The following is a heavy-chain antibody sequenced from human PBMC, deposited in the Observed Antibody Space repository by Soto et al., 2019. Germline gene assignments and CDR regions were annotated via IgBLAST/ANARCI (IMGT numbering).Heavy chain of an antibody. CDR3: ARDGYDGSGSPYPAY. V-gene: IGHV4-59*01. D-gene: IGHD3-10*01. CDR1: GGSMSEYF. J-gene: IGHJ4*02. CDR2: IXXLGXT. Sequence: SETLSLTCSVSGGSMSEYFWSWIRQSPGKGLEWFGYIXXLGXTXYXXSXXXRVTISVDTSKRQFSLRRTPVTAADTAVYYCARDGYDGSGSPYPAYWGPGTQVTVSS.